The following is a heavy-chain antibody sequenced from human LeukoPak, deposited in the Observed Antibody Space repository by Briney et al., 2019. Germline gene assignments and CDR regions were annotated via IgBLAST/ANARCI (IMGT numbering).Heavy chain of an antibody. V-gene: IGHV4-39*01. J-gene: IGHJ4*02. CDR3: ARLVPLPFEFGELLYQGRSSYLDY. D-gene: IGHD3-10*01. CDR1: GGSISSSSYY. Sequence: SETLSLACTVSGGSISSSSYYWGWIRQPPGKGLEWIGSIYYSGSTYYNPSLKSRVTISVDTSKNQFSLKLSSVTAADTAVYYCARLVPLPFEFGELLYQGRSSYLDYWGQGTLVTVSS. CDR2: IYYSGST.